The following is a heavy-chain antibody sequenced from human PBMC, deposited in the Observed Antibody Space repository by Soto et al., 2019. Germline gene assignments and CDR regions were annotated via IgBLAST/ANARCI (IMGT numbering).Heavy chain of an antibody. CDR2: IYYSGSP. Sequence: WTWIRPHPGKGLEWIGYIYYSGSPNYNSSLQSRVTMSVDTAKNQSSLKLTSVTAADTAVYYCARDKRLLRSESHFDSWGQGTLVTVSS. CDR3: ARDKRLLRSESHFDS. V-gene: IGHV4-59*01. D-gene: IGHD2-21*01. J-gene: IGHJ4*02.